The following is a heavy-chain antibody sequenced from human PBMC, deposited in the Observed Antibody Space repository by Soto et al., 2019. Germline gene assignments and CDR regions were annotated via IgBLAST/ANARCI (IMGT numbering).Heavy chain of an antibody. Sequence: GGSLRLSCAASGFTFSSYALSWVRQAPGKGLEWVSAISGSGGSTYYSDSVRGRFAISRDNSKNTVYLQMSSLRAEDTAVYYCAKHGGVSSLPYVGVDVWGQGTSVTVSS. J-gene: IGHJ6*02. V-gene: IGHV3-23*01. CDR3: AKHGGVSSLPYVGVDV. D-gene: IGHD3-16*01. CDR2: ISGSGGST. CDR1: GFTFSSYA.